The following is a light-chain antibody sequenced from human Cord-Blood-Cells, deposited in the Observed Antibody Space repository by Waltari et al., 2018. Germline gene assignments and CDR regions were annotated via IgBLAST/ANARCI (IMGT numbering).Light chain of an antibody. V-gene: IGLV2-11*01. CDR1: SSDVGGYHY. J-gene: IGLJ1*01. CDR3: CSYAGSYNYV. CDR2: DVS. Sequence: QSALTQPRSVSGSPGPSVTLSCTGTSSDVGGYHYVPWYQQHPGKAPKLMIYDVSKRPSGVPDRFSGSKSGNTASLTISGLQAEDEADYYCCSYAGSYNYVFGTGTKVTVL.